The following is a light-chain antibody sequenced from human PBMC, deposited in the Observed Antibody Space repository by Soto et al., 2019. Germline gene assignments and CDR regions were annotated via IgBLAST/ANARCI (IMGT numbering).Light chain of an antibody. J-gene: IGKJ2*01. V-gene: IGKV3-15*01. CDR3: QQYNNWPQT. Sequence: EIVMTQSPATLSVSPGERATLSCRVSQSVSSNLAWYQQKPGQAPSLLIYGASTRATGIPARFSGSGSGTEFTLTISSLQSEDFAVYYCQQYNNWPQTFGQGTKLEI. CDR2: GAS. CDR1: QSVSSN.